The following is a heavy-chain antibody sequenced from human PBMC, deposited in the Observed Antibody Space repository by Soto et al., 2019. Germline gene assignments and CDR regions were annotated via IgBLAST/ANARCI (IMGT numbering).Heavy chain of an antibody. CDR3: AKGVDIVVPVGWFDP. J-gene: IGHJ5*02. Sequence: EVQLLESGGGLVQPGGSLRVSCAASGFTFSSYAMSWVRQAPGKGLGGVSGISGSGDNTYYADSVKGRFTISRDNSKNTLYVQMNSLRVEDTALYYCAKGVDIVVPVGWFDPWGQGTLVTVSS. V-gene: IGHV3-23*01. CDR2: ISGSGDNT. CDR1: GFTFSSYA. D-gene: IGHD2-15*01.